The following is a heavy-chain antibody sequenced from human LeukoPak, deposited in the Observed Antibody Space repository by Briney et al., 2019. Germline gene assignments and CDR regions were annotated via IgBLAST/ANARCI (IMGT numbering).Heavy chain of an antibody. Sequence: GSLRLSRVASGFTFSSSWVSWVRQAPGEGLEFVANINPDGRTKNYVDSVKGRFTISRDNAKSSLDLQMSSLRAEDTALYFCARDPGYSAFDIWGQGTMVTVSS. CDR2: INPDGRTK. CDR3: ARDPGYSAFDI. V-gene: IGHV3-7*03. J-gene: IGHJ3*02. D-gene: IGHD5-12*01. CDR1: GFTFSSSW.